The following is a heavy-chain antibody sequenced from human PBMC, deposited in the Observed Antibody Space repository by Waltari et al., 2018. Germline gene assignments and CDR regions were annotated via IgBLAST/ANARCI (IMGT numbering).Heavy chain of an antibody. D-gene: IGHD3-10*01. CDR1: GFNFNSYS. J-gene: IGHJ4*02. CDR2: ISSSSSTV. Sequence: EVHLVQSGGGLVQPGGSLRLSCAASGFNFNSYSMDWFRQAPGKGLEWVSYISSSSSTVYYADSVKGRFTISRDNAKNSLYLQMNSLRAEDTAVYYCAREYYTHFDYWGQGTLVTVSS. V-gene: IGHV3-48*01. CDR3: AREYYTHFDY.